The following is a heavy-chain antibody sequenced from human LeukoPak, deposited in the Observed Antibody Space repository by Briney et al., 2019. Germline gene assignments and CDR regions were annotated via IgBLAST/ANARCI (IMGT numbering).Heavy chain of an antibody. CDR3: AKDSPVDSSVLWF. J-gene: IGHJ4*02. V-gene: IGHV1-2*02. D-gene: IGHD3-10*01. Sequence: ASVKVSCKASGYIFTVNYIHWVRQAPGQGLEWMGWINPDSGATTYAQKFQGRVTMTSDTSITTAYMELTSLRSDDTAVYYCAKDSPVDSSVLWFGGPGTLVTVSS. CDR2: INPDSGAT. CDR1: GYIFTVNY.